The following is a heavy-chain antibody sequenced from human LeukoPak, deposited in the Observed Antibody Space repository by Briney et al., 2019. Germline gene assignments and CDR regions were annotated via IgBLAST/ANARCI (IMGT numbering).Heavy chain of an antibody. Sequence: GGSLRLSCAASGFTFSTFCMSWVRQAPGKGLEWVANIKEDGSEKYYVDSVKGRFTISRDNAKNSLYLQMNSLRAEDTAVYYCARDMRSSSSARYFDYWGQGTLVTVSS. V-gene: IGHV3-7*01. J-gene: IGHJ4*02. CDR2: IKEDGSEK. CDR1: GFTFSTFC. CDR3: ARDMRSSSSARYFDY. D-gene: IGHD6-6*01.